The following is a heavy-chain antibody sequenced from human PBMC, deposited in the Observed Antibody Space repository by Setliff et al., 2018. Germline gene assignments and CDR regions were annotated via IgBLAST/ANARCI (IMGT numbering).Heavy chain of an antibody. V-gene: IGHV1-8*02. J-gene: IGHJ4*02. Sequence: ASVKVSCKASGNRFTDYNLHWVRQAPGQGLEWMGWMNPNSGKTGYAQKFQGRVIMTRNTSISTAYLELNTLRSDDTAVYYCARERYFDYWGQGTLVTVSS. CDR2: MNPNSGKT. CDR1: GNRFTDYN. CDR3: ARERYFDY.